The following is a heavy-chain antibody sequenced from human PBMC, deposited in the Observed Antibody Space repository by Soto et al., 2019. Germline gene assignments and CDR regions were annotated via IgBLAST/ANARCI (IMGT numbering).Heavy chain of an antibody. Sequence: QVQLQESGPGLLKPSETLSLTCTVSGGSISSYCWSWIRQPPGKGLEWIGYIFYSGSTNYNPSHKKRVTIAVDTSKNQFSLRLNSVTAADTAVYYCARVDNYDSSGYLYYYYGMDVWGQGTTVTVSS. D-gene: IGHD3-22*01. CDR3: ARVDNYDSSGYLYYYYGMDV. CDR2: IFYSGST. CDR1: GGSISSYC. V-gene: IGHV4-59*01. J-gene: IGHJ6*02.